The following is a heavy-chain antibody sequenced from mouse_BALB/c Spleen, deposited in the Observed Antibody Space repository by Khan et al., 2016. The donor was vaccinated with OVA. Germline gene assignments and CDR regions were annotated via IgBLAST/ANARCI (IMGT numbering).Heavy chain of an antibody. CDR2: IDPANGDT. CDR3: ARSNSLWPMDY. J-gene: IGHJ4*01. CDR1: GFNINDTC. V-gene: IGHV14-3*02. D-gene: IGHD1-1*01. Sequence: VQLQQSGAELVKPGASVKLSCTASGFNINDTCLHWVKQRPEQGLEWIGRIDPANGDTKYDPKFQAKATITADTPSNIADLQLSSLTSEDTAVYYCARSNSLWPMDYWGQGTSVTVSS.